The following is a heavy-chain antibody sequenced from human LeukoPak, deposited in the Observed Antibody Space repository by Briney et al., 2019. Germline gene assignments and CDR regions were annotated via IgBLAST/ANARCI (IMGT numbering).Heavy chain of an antibody. CDR3: AKVFTIFGVAKSPFDY. D-gene: IGHD3-3*01. CDR1: GFAFSSYA. V-gene: IGHV3-23*01. CDR2: ISGSGGST. Sequence: GGSLRLSCAASGFAFSSYAMSWVRQAPGKGLEWVSTISGSGGSTYYADSVKGRFTISRDNSKNTLYLQMNSLRAEDTAVYYCAKVFTIFGVAKSPFDYWGQGTLVTVSS. J-gene: IGHJ4*02.